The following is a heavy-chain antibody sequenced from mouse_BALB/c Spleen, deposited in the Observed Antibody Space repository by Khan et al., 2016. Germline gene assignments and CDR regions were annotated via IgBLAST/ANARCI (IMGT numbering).Heavy chain of an antibody. Sequence: EVQLQESGPGLVKPSQSLSLTCSVTGYSITSGYYWNWIRQFPGNKLEWMGYISYDGSNNYNPSLKNRISITRDTSKHQFFLKLNSVTTDDTSTYYGAREPFYYYGSSYWYFDVWGAGTTVTVSS. CDR1: GYSITSGYY. CDR2: ISYDGSN. CDR3: AREPFYYYGSSYWYFDV. D-gene: IGHD1-1*01. J-gene: IGHJ1*01. V-gene: IGHV3-6*02.